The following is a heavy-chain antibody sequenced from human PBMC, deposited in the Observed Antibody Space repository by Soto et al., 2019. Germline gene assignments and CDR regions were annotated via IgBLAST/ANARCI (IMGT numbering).Heavy chain of an antibody. V-gene: IGHV1-2*04. CDR3: ARGHVGTAMVTGLWVYYYGMDV. CDR2: INPNSGGT. Sequence: ASVKVSCKASGYTFTGYYMHWVRQAPGQGLEWMGWINPNSGGTNYAQKFQGWVTMTRDTSISTAYMELSRLRSDDTAVYYCARGHVGTAMVTGLWVYYYGMDVWGQGTTVTVSS. D-gene: IGHD5-18*01. CDR1: GYTFTGYY. J-gene: IGHJ6*02.